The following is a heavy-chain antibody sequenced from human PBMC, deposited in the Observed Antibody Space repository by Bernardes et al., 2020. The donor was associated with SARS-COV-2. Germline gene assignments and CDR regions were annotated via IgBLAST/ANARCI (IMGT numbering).Heavy chain of an antibody. Sequence: SETLSLTRTVSGGSISNSPYYWGWIRQTPGKGLEWIGSIYYSGTTSYNPSLKSRITISVDTSKNQFSLKLTSVTAADTAVYYCATVFCSTTSCYNPSDPYYYYYGMDVWGQGTTVTVSS. CDR2: IYYSGTT. CDR3: ATVFCSTTSCYNPSDPYYYYYGMDV. V-gene: IGHV4-39*01. D-gene: IGHD2-2*01. J-gene: IGHJ6*02. CDR1: GGSISNSPYY.